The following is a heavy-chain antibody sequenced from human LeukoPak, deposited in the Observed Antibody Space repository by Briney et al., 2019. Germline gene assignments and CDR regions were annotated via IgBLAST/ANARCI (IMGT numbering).Heavy chain of an antibody. CDR2: IKQDGSEK. V-gene: IGHV3-7*01. CDR3: AGYDFWSGSYAFDI. Sequence: GGSLRLSCAASGFTFSSYWMSWVRQAPGKELEWVANIKQDGSEKYYVDSVKGRFTISRDNAKNSLYLQMNSLRAEDTAVYYCAGYDFWSGSYAFDIWGQGTMVTVSS. J-gene: IGHJ3*02. CDR1: GFTFSSYW. D-gene: IGHD3-3*01.